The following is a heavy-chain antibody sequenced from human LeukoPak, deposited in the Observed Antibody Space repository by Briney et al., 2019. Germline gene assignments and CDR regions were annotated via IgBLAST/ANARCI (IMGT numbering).Heavy chain of an antibody. Sequence: GGSLRLSCAASGFTFSSYAMSWVRQAPGKGLEWVSAISGSGGSTYYADSVKGRFTISRDNSKSTVFLQMNSLRAEDTAVYYCAKEGVLYCSGGSCFRNVPFDYWGQGTLVTVSS. J-gene: IGHJ4*02. CDR1: GFTFSSYA. D-gene: IGHD2-15*01. CDR2: ISGSGGST. V-gene: IGHV3-23*01. CDR3: AKEGVLYCSGGSCFRNVPFDY.